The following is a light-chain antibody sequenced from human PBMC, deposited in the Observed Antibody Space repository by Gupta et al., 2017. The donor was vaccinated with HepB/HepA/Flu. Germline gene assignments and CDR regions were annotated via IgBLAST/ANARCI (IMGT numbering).Light chain of an antibody. CDR3: QQSYSTSPGT. CDR2: AAS. CDR1: QSISSY. Sequence: DIHMTQSLTSLSASVGDRVTITCRASQSISSYLNWYQQKPGKAPKLLIYAASRLQSGVPTRFSGSGCGKDFTFTISSRRPEDYETDVCQQSYSTSPGTFGEGTKVEIK. J-gene: IGKJ1*01. V-gene: IGKV1-39*01.